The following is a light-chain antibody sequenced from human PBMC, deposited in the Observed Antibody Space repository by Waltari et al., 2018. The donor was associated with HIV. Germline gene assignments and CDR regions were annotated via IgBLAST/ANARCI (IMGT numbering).Light chain of an antibody. J-gene: IGKJ4*01. CDR1: QSLLHRNGYNY. CDR3: MQALQTPLT. Sequence: DIVMTQSPLSLPVTPGEPASISCRSSQSLLHRNGYNYLDWYLQKPGQSPQLLIYLGSNRASGGPDRFSGSGSGTNFTLEISRVEAEDVGVYYCMQALQTPLTFGGGTKVEIK. CDR2: LGS. V-gene: IGKV2-28*01.